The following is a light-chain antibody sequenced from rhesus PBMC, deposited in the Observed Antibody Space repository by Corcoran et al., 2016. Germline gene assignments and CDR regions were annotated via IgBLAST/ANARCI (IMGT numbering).Light chain of an antibody. J-gene: IGKJ3*01. CDR1: QGIRSY. V-gene: IGKV1-28*03. Sequence: DIQMTQSPSSLSASVGDTVTITCRASQGIRSYLNWFQQKPGKAPNLLIYDAARLESGGPSRFCGSVSGTDFTLTISSLHPEDFAAYYCLQHNSYPFTFGPGTKLDIK. CDR3: LQHNSYPFT. CDR2: DAA.